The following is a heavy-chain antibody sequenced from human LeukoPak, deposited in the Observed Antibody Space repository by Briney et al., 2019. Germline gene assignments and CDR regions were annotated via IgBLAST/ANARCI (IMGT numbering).Heavy chain of an antibody. V-gene: IGHV3-23*01. J-gene: IGHJ3*02. CDR2: ISGSGSST. CDR3: AEGPRGVINDVFDI. D-gene: IGHD2-21*01. Sequence: TGGSLRLSCVASGFPFRSYAMSWVRQAPGKGLEWVSVISGSGSSTYYADSVKGRFTVSRDNSRNTLYLPMNSLRAEDTAVYYCAEGPRGVINDVFDIWGQGTMVTVSS. CDR1: GFPFRSYA.